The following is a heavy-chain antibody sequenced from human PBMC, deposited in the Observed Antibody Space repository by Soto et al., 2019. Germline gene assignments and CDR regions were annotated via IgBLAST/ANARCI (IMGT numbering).Heavy chain of an antibody. CDR3: ARDPREWEQRLYDF. CDR1: GFTFSGFS. J-gene: IGHJ4*02. D-gene: IGHD1-26*01. V-gene: IGHV3-48*02. CDR2: ISSNSSTI. Sequence: GGSLRLSCAASGFTFSGFSMNWVRQAPGKGLEWVSYISSNSSTIYYADSVKGRFTISRDNARNSLYLQMNSLRDEDTAVYYCARDPREWEQRLYDFWGQGTLVTVSS.